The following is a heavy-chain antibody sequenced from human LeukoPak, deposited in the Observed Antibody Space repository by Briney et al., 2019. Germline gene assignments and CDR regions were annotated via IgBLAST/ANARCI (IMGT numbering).Heavy chain of an antibody. Sequence: GGSLRLSCAASGFTFSSYSMNWVRQAPGKGLEWVSSISSSSSYIYYADSVKGRFTISRDNAKNSLYLQMNSLRAEDTAVYYCARDLVGATTEFSTLPMGYLGQGTLVTVSS. J-gene: IGHJ4*02. V-gene: IGHV3-21*01. CDR2: ISSSSSYI. D-gene: IGHD1-26*01. CDR1: GFTFSSYS. CDR3: ARDLVGATTEFSTLPMGY.